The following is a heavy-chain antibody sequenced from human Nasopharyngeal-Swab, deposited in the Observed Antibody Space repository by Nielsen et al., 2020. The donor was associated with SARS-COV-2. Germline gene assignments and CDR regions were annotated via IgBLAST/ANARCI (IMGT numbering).Heavy chain of an antibody. CDR1: GFTTFSNYW. J-gene: IGHJ4*02. D-gene: IGHD2-2*01. V-gene: IGHV3-7*01. Sequence: GESLKISCTASGFTTFSNYWMSWVRQVPGKGLEWVASIKQLESEIYYVDSVKGRFTISRDNAKNSVYLQMNSLRDEDTAVYYCVREGGTSGRAGYFDYWGRGTLVTVSS. CDR2: IKQLESEI. CDR3: VREGGTSGRAGYFDY.